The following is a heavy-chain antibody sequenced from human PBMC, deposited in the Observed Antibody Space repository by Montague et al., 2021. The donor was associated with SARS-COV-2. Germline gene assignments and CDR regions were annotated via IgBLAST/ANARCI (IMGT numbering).Heavy chain of an antibody. CDR3: AKKVFPYDSSGYLFDY. J-gene: IGHJ4*02. CDR2: IYSGGSST. V-gene: IGHV3-23*03. D-gene: IGHD3-22*01. CDR1: GFTFSSYA. Sequence: SLRLSCAASGFTFSSYAMSWVRQAPGKGLEWGSVIYSGGSSTYYADSVKGRFTISRDNSKNTLYLQMNSLRAEDTAVYYCAKKVFPYDSSGYLFDYWGQGTLVTVSS.